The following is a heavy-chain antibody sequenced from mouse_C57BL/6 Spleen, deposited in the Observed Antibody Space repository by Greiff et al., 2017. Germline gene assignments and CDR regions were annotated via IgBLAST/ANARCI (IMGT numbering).Heavy chain of an antibody. CDR1: GFTFSDYY. CDR3: ARDNWDVGAFAY. V-gene: IGHV5-16*01. J-gene: IGHJ3*01. CDR2: INYDGSST. D-gene: IGHD4-1*01. Sequence: EVQRVESEGGLVQPGSSMKLSCTASGFTFSDYYMAWVRQVPEKGLEWVANINYDGSSTYYLDSLKSRFIISRDNAKNILYLQMSSLKSEDTATYYCARDNWDVGAFAYWGQGTLVTVSA.